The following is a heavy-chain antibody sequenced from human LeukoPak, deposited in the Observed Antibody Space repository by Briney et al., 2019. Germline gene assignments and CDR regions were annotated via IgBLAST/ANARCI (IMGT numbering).Heavy chain of an antibody. V-gene: IGHV1-18*01. J-gene: IGHJ4*02. CDR2: ISAYNGNT. Sequence: GASVKVSCKASGYTFSIYGINWVRQAPGQGLEWMGWISAYNGNTNYAQKFQDRTSMITDTSTSTAFMELGSLRSDDTAVYYCSRDVTTRIPRGPYYFDHWGQGSLVTVSS. CDR1: GYTFSIYG. D-gene: IGHD3-22*01. CDR3: SRDVTTRIPRGPYYFDH.